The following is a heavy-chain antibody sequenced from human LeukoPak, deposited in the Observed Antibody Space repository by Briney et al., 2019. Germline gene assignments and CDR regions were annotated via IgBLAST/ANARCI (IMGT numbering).Heavy chain of an antibody. CDR1: GGSISGYY. CDR2: IYYSGST. J-gene: IGHJ6*03. Sequence: SETLSLTCTVSGGSISGYYWSWIRQPPGKGLEWIGHIYYSGSTNYNPSLKSRVTISVDTSKNQFSLKLSSVTAADTAVYYCARDSDFWSGYYYMDVWGKGTTVTVSS. D-gene: IGHD3-3*01. V-gene: IGHV4-59*01. CDR3: ARDSDFWSGYYYMDV.